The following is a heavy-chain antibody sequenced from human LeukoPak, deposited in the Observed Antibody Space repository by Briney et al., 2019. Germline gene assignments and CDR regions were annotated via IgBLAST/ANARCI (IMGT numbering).Heavy chain of an antibody. J-gene: IGHJ6*02. CDR2: ISYDGSNK. CDR1: GFTFSSYG. Sequence: QPGRSLRLSCAASGFTFSSYGMHWVRQAPGKGLEWVAVISYDGSNKYYADSVKGRFTISRDNSKNTLYLQMNSLRAEDTAVYYWAKGGYYDSSGYYPLGDVWGQGTTVTVSS. V-gene: IGHV3-30*18. CDR3: AKGGYYDSSGYYPLGDV. D-gene: IGHD3-22*01.